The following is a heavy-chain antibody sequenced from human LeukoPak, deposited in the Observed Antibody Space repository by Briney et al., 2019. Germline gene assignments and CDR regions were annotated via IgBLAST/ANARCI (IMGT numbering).Heavy chain of an antibody. V-gene: IGHV3-53*01. D-gene: IGHD3-10*01. Sequence: GGSLRLSCAASGFTVSSNYMSWVRQAPGKGLEWVSVIYSGGSTYYADSVKGRFTISRDNSKSTLYLQMNSLRAEDTAVYYCARTPFGGYGMDVWGQGTTVTVSS. J-gene: IGHJ6*02. CDR1: GFTVSSNY. CDR3: ARTPFGGYGMDV. CDR2: IYSGGST.